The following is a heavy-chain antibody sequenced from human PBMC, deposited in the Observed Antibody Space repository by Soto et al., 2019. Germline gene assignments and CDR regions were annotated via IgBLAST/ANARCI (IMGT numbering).Heavy chain of an antibody. Sequence: QVQLQQSGPGLVQPSGTLSLTCSVSGGSISSDHFWSWVRQSPGQGLEWIVEIHRSGVTNYNPSLKSRVTISMDKSKNELTLRLNSVTAADTAVFYCARTRQDTSTSCRFEYWGQGSRVTVSS. D-gene: IGHD5-18*01. CDR1: GGSISSDHF. V-gene: IGHV4-4*02. CDR3: ARTRQDTSTSCRFEY. CDR2: IHRSGVT. J-gene: IGHJ4*02.